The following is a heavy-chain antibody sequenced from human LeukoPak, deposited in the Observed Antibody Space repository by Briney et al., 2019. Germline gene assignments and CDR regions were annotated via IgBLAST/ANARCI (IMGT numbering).Heavy chain of an antibody. CDR1: GGSISSYY. J-gene: IGHJ4*02. CDR3: ARVTYSSSSYFDY. V-gene: IGHV4-4*07. Sequence: PSDTQSSPCTVPGGSISSYYWTWIRQPAGKGLEWIGRIYTSGSTNYNPSLRSRVTLSVDTSKNQFSLKLSSVTAADTAVYYCARVTYSSSSYFDYWGQGTLVTVSS. D-gene: IGHD6-6*01. CDR2: IYTSGST.